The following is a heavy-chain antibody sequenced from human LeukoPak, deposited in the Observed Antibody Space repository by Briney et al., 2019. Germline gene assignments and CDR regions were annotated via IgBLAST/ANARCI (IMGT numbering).Heavy chain of an antibody. CDR2: ISWNSGSV. J-gene: IGHJ3*02. CDR3: TKGLGVASLIVDALDM. V-gene: IGHV3-9*01. CDR1: GFTFDKYA. Sequence: PGRSLRLSCVASGFTFDKYAMHSVRQVPGKGLEWVSGISWNSGSVVYADSVRGRFTISRDNDKNSLYLHMKSLGAEDTALYYCTKGLGVASLIVDALDMWGQGTMVTV. D-gene: IGHD3/OR15-3a*01.